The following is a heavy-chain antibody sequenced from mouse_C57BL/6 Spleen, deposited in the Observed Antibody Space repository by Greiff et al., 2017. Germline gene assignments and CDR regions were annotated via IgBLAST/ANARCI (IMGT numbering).Heavy chain of an antibody. Sequence: VKLQESGPELVKPGASVKISCKASGYAFSSSWMNWVKQRPGKGLEWIGRIYPGDGDTNYNGKFKGKATLTADKSSSTAYMQLSSLTSEDSAVYFCARSSTAQALNYWGQGTTLTVSS. CDR2: IYPGDGDT. J-gene: IGHJ2*01. CDR3: ARSSTAQALNY. V-gene: IGHV1-82*01. CDR1: GYAFSSSW. D-gene: IGHD3-2*02.